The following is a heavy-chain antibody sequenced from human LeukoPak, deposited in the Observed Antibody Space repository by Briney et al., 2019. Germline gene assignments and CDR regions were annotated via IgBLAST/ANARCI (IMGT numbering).Heavy chain of an antibody. V-gene: IGHV3-48*03. D-gene: IGHD3-22*01. CDR2: ISSSGSTI. CDR1: GFTFSSYE. CDR3: ARGFGNDYYDGSGYYYPIDY. J-gene: IGHJ4*02. Sequence: GGSLRLSCAASGFTFSSYEMNWVRQAPGKGLEWVSYISSSGSTIYYADSVKGRFTISRDNAKNSLYLQMNSLRAEDTAVYYCARGFGNDYYDGSGYYYPIDYWGQGTLVTVSS.